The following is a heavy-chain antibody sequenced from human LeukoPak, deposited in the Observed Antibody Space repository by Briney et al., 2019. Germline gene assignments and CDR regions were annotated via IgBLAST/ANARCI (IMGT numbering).Heavy chain of an antibody. CDR1: GYTFTSYA. J-gene: IGHJ4*02. V-gene: IGHV1-3*01. D-gene: IGHD4-17*01. CDR3: ARARWTSTVTTYYLDY. CDR2: INAGNGKT. Sequence: ASVKVSCKASGYTFTSYAIQWVRQAPGRRLEWMGWINAGNGKTKYSQEFQGRVTITRDTSATTGYMELSSLRSEDTAVYYCARARWTSTVTTYYLDYWGQGTLVTVSS.